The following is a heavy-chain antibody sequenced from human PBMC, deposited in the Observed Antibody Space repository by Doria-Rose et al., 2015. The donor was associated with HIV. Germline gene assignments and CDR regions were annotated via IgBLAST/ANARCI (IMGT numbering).Heavy chain of an antibody. J-gene: IGHJ4*02. V-gene: IGHV1-3*01. CDR2: LNVGTGDT. Sequence: QRLEWMGWLNVGTGDTRYSRKFQDRVTITSDTSANTGYMALSSLRSEDTAVYYCARIHSLSSSSLGHWGQGTRVTVSS. D-gene: IGHD6-13*01. CDR3: ARIHSLSSSSLGH.